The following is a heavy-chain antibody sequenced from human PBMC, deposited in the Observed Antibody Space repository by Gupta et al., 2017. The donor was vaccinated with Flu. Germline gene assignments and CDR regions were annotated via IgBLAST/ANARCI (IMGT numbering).Heavy chain of an antibody. D-gene: IGHD1-26*01. CDR3: ASISGSYRNDY. J-gene: IGHJ4*02. V-gene: IGHV1-2*02. CDR2: IYPNTGGT. Sequence: WVRQAPGQGLEWMGWIYPNTGGTNYAQKVQGRVTMTRDTSITTAYMELSRLRSDDTAVYYCASISGSYRNDYWGQGTLVTVSS.